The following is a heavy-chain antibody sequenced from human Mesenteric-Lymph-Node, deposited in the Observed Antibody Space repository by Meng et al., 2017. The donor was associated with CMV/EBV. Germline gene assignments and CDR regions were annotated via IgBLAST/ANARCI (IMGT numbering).Heavy chain of an antibody. CDR2: INHSGST. CDR1: GGSFRGSY. D-gene: IGHD6-13*01. CDR3: ARGSAAAPID. V-gene: IGHV4-34*01. Sequence: SLTCAVYGGSFRGSYWSWLRQPPGKGLEWIGEINHSGSTNYNPSLKSRVTISVDTSKNQFSLKLSSVTAADTAVYYCARGSAAAPIDWGQGTLVTVSS. J-gene: IGHJ4*02.